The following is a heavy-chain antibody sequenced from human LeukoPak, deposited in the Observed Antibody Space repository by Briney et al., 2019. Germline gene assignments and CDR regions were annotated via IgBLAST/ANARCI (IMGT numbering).Heavy chain of an antibody. V-gene: IGHV4-61*02. J-gene: IGHJ4*02. CDR1: GGSISSGSYY. CDR3: ARDPWFYYDSGGYFQT. Sequence: SETLSLTCTVSGGSISSGSYYWSWIRQPAGKGLEWIGRIYTSGTTNYNPSLKSRVTISVDTSKNQFSLKLSSVTAADTAVYYCARDPWFYYDSGGYFQTWGQGTLVTVSS. D-gene: IGHD3-22*01. CDR2: IYTSGTT.